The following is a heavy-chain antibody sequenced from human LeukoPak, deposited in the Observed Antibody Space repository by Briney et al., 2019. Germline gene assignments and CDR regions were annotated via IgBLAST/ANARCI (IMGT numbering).Heavy chain of an antibody. CDR3: ATLSSGKIPYDY. D-gene: IGHD3-22*01. V-gene: IGHV4-4*07. CDR1: GGSISSYY. J-gene: IGHJ4*02. Sequence: SETLSLTCTVSGGSISSYYRSWIRQPAGKELEWIGRIYTSGSTNYNPSLKSRVTMSVDTSKSQFSLKLSSVTAADTAVYYCATLSSGKIPYDYWGQGTLVTVSS. CDR2: IYTSGST.